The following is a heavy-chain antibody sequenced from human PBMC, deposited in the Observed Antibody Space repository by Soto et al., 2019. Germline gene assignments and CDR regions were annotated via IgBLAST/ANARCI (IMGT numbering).Heavy chain of an antibody. J-gene: IGHJ4*02. CDR1: GFSLSARPVG. D-gene: IGHD1-1*01. CDR2: IYWDDDK. CDR3: ALRADMNGNWNGGYFDY. Sequence: QITLKESGPTRVKPTQTLTLTCTFSGFSLSARPVGVGWIRQPPGQALERLALIYWDDDKRYSPSLQNRLSITKDTSKNQVVLTMTNMDPADTGIYYCALRADMNGNWNGGYFDYWGQGALITVSS. V-gene: IGHV2-5*02.